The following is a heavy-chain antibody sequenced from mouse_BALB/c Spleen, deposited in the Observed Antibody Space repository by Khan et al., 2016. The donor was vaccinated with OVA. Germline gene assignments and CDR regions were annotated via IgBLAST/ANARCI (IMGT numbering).Heavy chain of an antibody. CDR1: GYSITSDYA. V-gene: IGHV3-2*02. Sequence: DVQLQESGPGLVKPSQSLSLTCTVTGYSITSDYAWNWIRQFPGNKLEWMGYISYSGRTSYTPSLKSRISITRDTSKNQFFLQLNSVTTEDTSTYYCVRGRAYWGQGTLVTVSA. J-gene: IGHJ3*01. CDR3: VRGRAY. CDR2: ISYSGRT. D-gene: IGHD3-3*01.